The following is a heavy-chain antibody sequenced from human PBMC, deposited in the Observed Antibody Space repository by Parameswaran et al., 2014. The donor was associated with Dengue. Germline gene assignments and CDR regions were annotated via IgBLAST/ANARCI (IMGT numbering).Heavy chain of an antibody. CDR3: ARGSTQHY. V-gene: IGHV4-34*01. Sequence: WIRQPPGKGLEWIGEINHSGSTNYNPSLKSRVTISVDTSKNQFSLKLSSVTAADTAVYYCARGSTQHYWGQGTLVTVSS. CDR2: INHSGST. J-gene: IGHJ4*02. D-gene: IGHD6-13*01.